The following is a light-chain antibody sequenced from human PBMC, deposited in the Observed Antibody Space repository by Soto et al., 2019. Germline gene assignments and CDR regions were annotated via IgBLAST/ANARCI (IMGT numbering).Light chain of an antibody. V-gene: IGKV1-5*01. CDR2: DAS. CDR1: QSISSW. CDR3: QQYNSYSWT. J-gene: IGKJ1*01. Sequence: DIQRTQSPSTLSASVGDRVTITCRASQSISSWLAWYQQKPGKAPKLLIYDASSLESGVPSRFSGSGSGTELTLTISSLQPDDFATYYCQQYNSYSWTFGQGTKVDIX.